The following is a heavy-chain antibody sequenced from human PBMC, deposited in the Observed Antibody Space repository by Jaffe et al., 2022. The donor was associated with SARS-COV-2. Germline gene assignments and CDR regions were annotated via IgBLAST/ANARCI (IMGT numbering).Heavy chain of an antibody. CDR2: INGDGSEK. CDR1: GFTFTSYW. V-gene: IGHV3-7*03. J-gene: IGHJ4*02. D-gene: IGHD3-10*01. Sequence: EMQAVESGGGLVQPGGSLRLSCAASGFTFTSYWMTWVRQAPGKGLDWVASINGDGSEKRYVDSVRGRFSISRDNRRESLYLQMNSLRVDDTAIYYCVVGAYGPDHWGPGTLVTVSS. CDR3: VVGAYGPDH.